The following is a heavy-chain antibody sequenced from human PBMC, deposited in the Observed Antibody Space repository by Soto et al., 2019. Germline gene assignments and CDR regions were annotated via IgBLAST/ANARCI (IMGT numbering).Heavy chain of an antibody. J-gene: IGHJ5*02. Sequence: PGGSLSLSCAASGFTFNTYWMHWVRQAPGKGLVWVSRINSDGTKTTYADSVKGRFTISRDNAKNTVYLQMNSLRAEDTAMYYCATVATNSYNWLDPWGQGTLVTVSS. D-gene: IGHD5-12*01. CDR1: GFTFNTYW. V-gene: IGHV3-74*01. CDR3: ATVATNSYNWLDP. CDR2: INSDGTKT.